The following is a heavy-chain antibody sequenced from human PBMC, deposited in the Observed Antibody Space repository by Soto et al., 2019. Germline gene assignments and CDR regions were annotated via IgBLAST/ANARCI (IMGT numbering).Heavy chain of an antibody. D-gene: IGHD6-13*01. CDR3: PRDNRPEYSSSWYHDS. V-gene: IGHV1-18*04. CDR1: GYTFTSSG. Sequence: ASVKVSCKASGYTFTSSGISWVRQSPGQGLEWMGWISDYNGNTNYAQKLQGRVTMTTDTSTSTAYMELRSLRSDDTAVYYCPRDNRPEYSSSWYHDSWGQGTLATVSS. J-gene: IGHJ5*01. CDR2: ISDYNGNT.